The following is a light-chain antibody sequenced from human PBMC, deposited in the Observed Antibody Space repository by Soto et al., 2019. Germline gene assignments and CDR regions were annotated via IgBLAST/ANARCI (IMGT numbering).Light chain of an antibody. V-gene: IGKV3-20*01. Sequence: VLTQSPGTLSLSPGERATLSCRASQSVPSNFLAWYQQKPGQAPILLIYGVSRRATGIPDRFSGSGSGTEFTLTISGLEPEDCAVYYCQQYDSSWTFGQGTKVEFK. CDR2: GVS. J-gene: IGKJ1*01. CDR1: QSVPSNF. CDR3: QQYDSSWT.